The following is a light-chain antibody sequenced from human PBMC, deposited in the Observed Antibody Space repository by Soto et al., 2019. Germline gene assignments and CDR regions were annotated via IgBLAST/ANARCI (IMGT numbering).Light chain of an antibody. Sequence: DIQMTQSPSSLSASVGDRVTITCLASQSISSWLAWYQQKAGKAPKLLIYDASTLESGVPSRFSGSGSGTEFTLTITSLQPDDFATYYCQQYNTYPETFGQGTKVDI. CDR1: QSISSW. CDR2: DAS. V-gene: IGKV1-5*01. J-gene: IGKJ1*01. CDR3: QQYNTYPET.